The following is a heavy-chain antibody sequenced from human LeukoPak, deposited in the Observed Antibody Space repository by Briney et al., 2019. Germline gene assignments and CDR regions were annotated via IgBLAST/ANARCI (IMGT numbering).Heavy chain of an antibody. CDR2: INPHNGDT. D-gene: IGHD2-15*01. V-gene: IGHV1-2*02. CDR3: ATVRDIVVGGGPYYFDY. CDR1: GYTFIGYY. J-gene: IGHJ4*02. Sequence: ASVKVSCKASGYTFIGYYLHWVRQARGQGLEWMGWINPHNGDTNYARRFQGRVTMTRDTSITTAYMELNRLKSDNTAVYYCATVRDIVVGGGPYYFDYWGQGTLVTVSS.